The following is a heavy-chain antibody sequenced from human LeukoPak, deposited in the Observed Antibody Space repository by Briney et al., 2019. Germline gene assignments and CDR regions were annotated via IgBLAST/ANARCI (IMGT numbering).Heavy chain of an antibody. Sequence: ALVTVSCKASGYTFTGYYMHWVRQAPGQGLEWMGWINPKSGGTNYAQKFQGRVTMTRDTSISTAYMELNRLRSDDTAVYYCAGGSLAARFDYWGQGTLVTVSS. J-gene: IGHJ4*02. CDR1: GYTFTGYY. CDR2: INPKSGGT. D-gene: IGHD6-6*01. V-gene: IGHV1-2*02. CDR3: AGGSLAARFDY.